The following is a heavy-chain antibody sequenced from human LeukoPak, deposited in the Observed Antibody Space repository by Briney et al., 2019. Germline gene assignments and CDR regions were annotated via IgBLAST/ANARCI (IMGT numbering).Heavy chain of an antibody. Sequence: SETLSLTCPVSGGSVSSGYYWGWIRQPPGKGLEWIGSIYHSGSTYYNPSLKSRVTISVDTSKNQFSLKLSSVTAADTAVYYCARREDGNFDIWGQGTMVTVSS. CDR2: IYHSGST. V-gene: IGHV4-38-2*01. CDR1: GGSVSSGYY. D-gene: IGHD4-23*01. J-gene: IGHJ3*02. CDR3: ARREDGNFDI.